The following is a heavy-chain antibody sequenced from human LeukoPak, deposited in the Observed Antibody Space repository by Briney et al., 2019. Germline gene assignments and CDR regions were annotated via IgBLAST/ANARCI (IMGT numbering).Heavy chain of an antibody. CDR1: GGTFSSYA. J-gene: IGHJ4*02. CDR2: IIPILGIA. D-gene: IGHD5-12*01. CDR3: ARSGYDYTTFDY. Sequence: SVKVSCKASGGTFSSYAISWVRQAPGQGLEWMGRIIPILGIADYAQKFQGRVTITADKSTSTAYMELSSLRSEDTAVYYCARSGYDYTTFDYWGQGTLVTVSS. V-gene: IGHV1-69*04.